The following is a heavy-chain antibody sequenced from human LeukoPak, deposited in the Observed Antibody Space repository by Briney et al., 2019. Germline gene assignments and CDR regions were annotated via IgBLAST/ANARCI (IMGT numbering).Heavy chain of an antibody. J-gene: IGHJ4*02. D-gene: IGHD1-26*01. CDR2: INHSGRT. CDR1: GGSFSGYY. Sequence: SETLSLTCAVDGGSFSGYYWNWIRQPPGKGLEWIGEINHSGRTNYNPSLKSRVTISVDTSKNQFSLKLSSVTAADTAVYYCARGFRVGATHYFDYWGQGTLVTVSS. V-gene: IGHV4-34*01. CDR3: ARGFRVGATHYFDY.